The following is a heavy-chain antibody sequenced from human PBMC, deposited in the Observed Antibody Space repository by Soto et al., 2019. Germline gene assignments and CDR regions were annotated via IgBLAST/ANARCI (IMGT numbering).Heavy chain of an antibody. Sequence: GGSLRLSCAASGFTFSSYAMHWVRQAPGKGLEWVAVISYDGSNKYYADSVKGRFTISRDNSKNTLYLQMNSLRAEDTAVYYCAREDLRYFDYWGQGTLVTVSS. CDR3: AREDLRYFDY. CDR1: GFTFSSYA. V-gene: IGHV3-30-3*01. J-gene: IGHJ4*02. CDR2: ISYDGSNK.